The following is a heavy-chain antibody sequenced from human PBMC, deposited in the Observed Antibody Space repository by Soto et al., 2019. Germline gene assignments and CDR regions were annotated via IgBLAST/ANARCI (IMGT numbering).Heavy chain of an antibody. Sequence: GGSLRLSCAASGFTFSSYWMSWVRQAPGKGLEWVANIKQGGSEKYYVDSVKGRFTISRDNAKNSLYLQMNSLRAEDTAVYYCARGSFGVVIGPGDWFDPWGQGTLVTVSS. CDR1: GFTFSSYW. D-gene: IGHD3-3*01. CDR2: IKQGGSEK. J-gene: IGHJ5*02. V-gene: IGHV3-7*03. CDR3: ARGSFGVVIGPGDWFDP.